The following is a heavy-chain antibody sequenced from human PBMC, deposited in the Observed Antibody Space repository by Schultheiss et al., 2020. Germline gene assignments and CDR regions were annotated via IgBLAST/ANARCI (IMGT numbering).Heavy chain of an antibody. J-gene: IGHJ4*02. CDR1: GGSISSSSYY. CDR3: AGITVAREC. D-gene: IGHD4-23*01. CDR2: LYYSGST. Sequence: SATLSLTCTVSGGSISSSSYYWGWIRQPPGKGLEWIGSLYYSGSTYYNPSLKSRLTISVDTSKNQFSLKLSSVTAADTAVYYCAGITVARECWGQGTLVTVSS. V-gene: IGHV4-39*01.